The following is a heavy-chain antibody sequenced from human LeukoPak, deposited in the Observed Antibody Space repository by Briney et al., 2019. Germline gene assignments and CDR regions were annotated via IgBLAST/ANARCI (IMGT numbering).Heavy chain of an antibody. V-gene: IGHV4-4*08. CDR2: IYAGGSS. Sequence: SETLSLTCTVSGGSISSYYWSWIRQPPGKGLEWIGCIYAGGSSYYNPSLKSRVTISADTSKNQFSLNLSSVTAADTAIYYCARVAVNGNNLWGQGTQVTVSS. J-gene: IGHJ4*02. CDR3: ARVAVNGNNL. CDR1: GGSISSYY. D-gene: IGHD5-24*01.